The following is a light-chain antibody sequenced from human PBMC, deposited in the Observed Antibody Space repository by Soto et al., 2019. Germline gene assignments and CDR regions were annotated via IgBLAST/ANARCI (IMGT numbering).Light chain of an antibody. V-gene: IGKV1-27*01. CDR2: DAN. CDR1: QGISHY. J-gene: IGKJ1*01. CDR3: QKYNRAPRT. Sequence: DIQMTQSPSSLSASVGDRVTITCRASQGISHYLAWYQQRPGQVPKLLIHDANILQSGVPSRFSGSGSGTDFTLTIRTLQPEDVATDYCQKYNRAPRTFGQGTKVYIK.